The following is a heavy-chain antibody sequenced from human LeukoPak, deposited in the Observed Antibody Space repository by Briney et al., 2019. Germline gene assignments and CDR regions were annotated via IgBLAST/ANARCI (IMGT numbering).Heavy chain of an antibody. Sequence: SVKVSCKASGGTFSSYAISWVRQAPGQGLEWMGGIIPIFGTANYAQKFQGRVTITADESTSTAYMELSSLRSEDTAVYYCARDVGGPGGDFDYWGQGTLVTVSS. J-gene: IGHJ4*02. V-gene: IGHV1-69*13. D-gene: IGHD2-15*01. CDR1: GGTFSSYA. CDR3: ARDVGGPGGDFDY. CDR2: IIPIFGTA.